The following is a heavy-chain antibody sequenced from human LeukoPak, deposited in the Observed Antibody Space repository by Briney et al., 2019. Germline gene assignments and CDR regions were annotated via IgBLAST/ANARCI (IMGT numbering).Heavy chain of an antibody. CDR2: VIPILDIA. D-gene: IGHD5-24*01. V-gene: IGHV1-69*04. CDR3: AREPDVDLSTFRGDAFDI. CDR1: GGTLSSYT. J-gene: IGHJ3*02. Sequence: SVKVSCKASGGTLSSYTFSWVRQAPGQGLEWMGRVIPILDIATYAQKFKGRVTITADKSTSTAYMDLSSLTSEDTAVYYCAREPDVDLSTFRGDAFDIWGQGTMVTVSS.